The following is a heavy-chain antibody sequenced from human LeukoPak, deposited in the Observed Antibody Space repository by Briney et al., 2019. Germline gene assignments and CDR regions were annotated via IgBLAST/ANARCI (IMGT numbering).Heavy chain of an antibody. J-gene: IGHJ5*02. D-gene: IGHD3-16*01. Sequence: SQTLSLTCTVSGGSISSGDYYWSWIRQPPGKGLEWIGYIYYSGSTYYNPSLKSRVTISVDTSKNQFSLKLSSVSAADTAVFYCARVSAGSVILDPWGQGTLVTVSS. CDR1: GGSISSGDYY. V-gene: IGHV4-30-4*01. CDR2: IYYSGST. CDR3: ARVSAGSVILDP.